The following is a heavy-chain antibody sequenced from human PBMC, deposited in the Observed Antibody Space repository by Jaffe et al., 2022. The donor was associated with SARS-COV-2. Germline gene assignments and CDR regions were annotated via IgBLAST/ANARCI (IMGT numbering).Heavy chain of an antibody. CDR3: ASLTGDCGGDCYNYYYYGMDV. CDR1: GFTFSSYS. D-gene: IGHD2-21*02. V-gene: IGHV3-21*01. J-gene: IGHJ6*02. CDR2: ISSSSSYI. Sequence: EVQLVESGGGLVKPGGSLRLSCAASGFTFSSYSMNWVRQAPGKGLEWVSSISSSSSYIYYADSVKGRFTISRDNAKNSLYLQMNSLRAEDTAVYYCASLTGDCGGDCYNYYYYGMDVWGQGTTVTVSS.